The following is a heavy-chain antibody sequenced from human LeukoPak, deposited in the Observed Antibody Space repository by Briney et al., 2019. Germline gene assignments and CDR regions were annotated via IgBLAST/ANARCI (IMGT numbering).Heavy chain of an antibody. CDR1: GYTFTGYY. J-gene: IGHJ6*03. V-gene: IGHV1-18*04. D-gene: IGHD3-3*01. CDR3: ARSYDFWSGYLFYMDV. CDR2: ISAYNGNT. Sequence: ASVKVSCKASGYTFTGYYMHWVRQAPGQGLEWMGWISAYNGNTNYAQKLQGRVTMTTDTSTSTAYMELRSLRSDDTAVYYCARSYDFWSGYLFYMDVWGKGTTVTVSS.